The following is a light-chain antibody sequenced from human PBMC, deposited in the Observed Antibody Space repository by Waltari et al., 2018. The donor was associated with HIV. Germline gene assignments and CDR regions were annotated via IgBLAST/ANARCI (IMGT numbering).Light chain of an antibody. CDR2: SNN. V-gene: IGLV1-44*01. CDR1: SSNIGSNT. CDR3: AAWDDNRNAVV. J-gene: IGLJ2*01. Sequence: QSVLTQPPSASGTPGQRVAISCSGSSSNIGSNTITWYQQLSGTAPKLLINSNNQRPSGVPDRFAGSKSGTSGSLAISGLQSEDEADDYCAAWDDNRNAVVFGGGTKLTVL.